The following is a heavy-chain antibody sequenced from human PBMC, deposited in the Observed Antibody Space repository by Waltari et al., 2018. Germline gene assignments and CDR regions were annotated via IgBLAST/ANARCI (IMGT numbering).Heavy chain of an antibody. CDR3: ARPSYSRSVYFQH. J-gene: IGHJ1*01. CDR2: IIPIFGTA. Sequence: QVQLVQSGAEVKKTGSSVQVSCTASGGTFSSSAISWVRQAPGQGLEWMGRIIPIFGTANYAQKFQGRVTITADKSTSTAYMELSSLRSGDTAVYYCARPSYSRSVYFQHWGQGTLVTVSS. V-gene: IGHV1-69*08. CDR1: GGTFSSSA. D-gene: IGHD6-6*01.